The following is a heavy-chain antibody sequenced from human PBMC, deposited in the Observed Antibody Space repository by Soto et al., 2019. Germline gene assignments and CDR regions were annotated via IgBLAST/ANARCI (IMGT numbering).Heavy chain of an antibody. CDR1: GFTFSSYA. J-gene: IGHJ5*02. Sequence: LRLSFAASGFTFSSYAMHWVRQAPGKGLEWVAVISYDGSNKYYADSVKGRFTISRDNSKNTLYLQMNSLRAEDTAVYYCAIRKYSSSSRGWFDPWGLGTLVTVSS. V-gene: IGHV3-30-3*01. CDR2: ISYDGSNK. CDR3: AIRKYSSSSRGWFDP. D-gene: IGHD6-6*01.